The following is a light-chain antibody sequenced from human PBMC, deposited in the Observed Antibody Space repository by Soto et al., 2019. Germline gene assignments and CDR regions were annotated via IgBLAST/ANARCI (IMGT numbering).Light chain of an antibody. CDR3: SSYAGSILYV. J-gene: IGLJ1*01. Sequence: QSVLTQPPSASGSPGQSVTISCTGTSSDVGAYNYVSWYQQHPGKAPKLMIYEVSKRPSGVPDRFSGSKSGNTASLTVSGHQAEDEADYYCSSYAGSILYVFGAGTQLTVL. V-gene: IGLV2-8*01. CDR1: SSDVGAYNY. CDR2: EVS.